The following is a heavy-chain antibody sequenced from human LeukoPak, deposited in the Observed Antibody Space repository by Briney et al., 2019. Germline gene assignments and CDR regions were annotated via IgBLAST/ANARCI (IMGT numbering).Heavy chain of an antibody. D-gene: IGHD3-9*01. CDR3: AIDRYDILTKYYGMDV. J-gene: IGHJ6*02. V-gene: IGHV1-46*01. CDR2: INPSGGST. CDR1: GYTFTSYY. Sequence: ASVKVSCKASGYTFTSYYMHWVRQAPGQGLEWMGIINPSGGSTSYAQKFQGRVTMTRDTSTSTVYMELSSLRSEDTAVYHCAIDRYDILTKYYGMDVWGQGTTVTVSS.